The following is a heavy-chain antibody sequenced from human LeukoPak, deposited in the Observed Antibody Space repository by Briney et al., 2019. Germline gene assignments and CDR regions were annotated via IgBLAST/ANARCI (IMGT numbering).Heavy chain of an antibody. J-gene: IGHJ4*02. D-gene: IGHD6-19*01. CDR2: IYHTGST. V-gene: IGHV4-59*12. CDR1: GGSIRSFF. CDR3: ARDSRGAGPDFDY. Sequence: PSETLSLTCTVSGGSIRSFFWSWLRQPPGKPLEWLGHIYHTGSTNYNPSFKGRLTISVDMSKNQFSLKLSSVTAADTAVYYCARDSRGAGPDFDYWGQGTLVTVSS.